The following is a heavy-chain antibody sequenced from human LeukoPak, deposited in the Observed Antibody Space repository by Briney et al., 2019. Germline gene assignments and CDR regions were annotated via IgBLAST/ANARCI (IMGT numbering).Heavy chain of an antibody. Sequence: SETLSLTCAVYGGSFSGYYWSWIRQPPGKGLEWIGEINHSGSTNYNPSLKSRVTISVDTSKNQFSLKLYSVTAADTAVYYCARASERDGYNYGYWGQGTLVTVSS. CDR2: INHSGST. J-gene: IGHJ4*02. CDR3: ARASERDGYNYGY. D-gene: IGHD5-24*01. CDR1: GGSFSGYY. V-gene: IGHV4-34*01.